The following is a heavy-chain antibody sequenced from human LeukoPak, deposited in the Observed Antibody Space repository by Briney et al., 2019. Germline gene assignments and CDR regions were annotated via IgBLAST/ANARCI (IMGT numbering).Heavy chain of an antibody. J-gene: IGHJ4*02. CDR2: ISAYNGNT. Sequence: ASVKVSCKASGYTFTSYGISWVRQAPGQGLEWMGWISAYNGNTNYAQKFQGRVTMTEDTSTDTAYMELSSLRSEDTAVYYCASSYYDSSGYHASDYWGQGTLVTVSS. V-gene: IGHV1-18*01. D-gene: IGHD3-22*01. CDR3: ASSYYDSSGYHASDY. CDR1: GYTFTSYG.